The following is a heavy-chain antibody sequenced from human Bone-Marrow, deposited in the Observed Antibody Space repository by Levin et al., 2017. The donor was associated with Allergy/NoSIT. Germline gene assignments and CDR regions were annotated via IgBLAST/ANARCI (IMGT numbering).Heavy chain of an antibody. V-gene: IGHV4-61*01. CDR2: IYYRGST. J-gene: IGHJ6*02. CDR1: GGSVSSGSYY. Sequence: PSETLSLTCTVSGGSVSSGSYYWSWIRQPPGKGLEWIGYIYYRGSTNYNPSLKSRVTISVDTSKNQFSLKLSSVTAADTAVYYCAKDRRAAADTHNSYYYYYGLDVWGQGTTVTVSS. CDR3: AKDRRAAADTHNSYYYYYGLDV. D-gene: IGHD6-13*01.